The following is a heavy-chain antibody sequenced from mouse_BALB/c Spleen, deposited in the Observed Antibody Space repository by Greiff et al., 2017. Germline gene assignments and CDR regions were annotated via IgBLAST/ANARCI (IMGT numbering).Heavy chain of an antibody. V-gene: IGHV10-1*02. CDR1: GFTFNTYA. CDR2: IRSKSNNYAT. D-gene: IGHD2-10*01. CDR3: VRASPTRYAMDY. Sequence: EVQVVESGGGLVQPKGSLKLSCAASGFTFNTYAMNWVRQAPGKGLEWVARIRSKSNNYATYYADSVKDRFTISRDDSQSMLYLQMNNLKTEDTAMYYCVRASPTRYAMDYWGQGTSVTVSS. J-gene: IGHJ4*01.